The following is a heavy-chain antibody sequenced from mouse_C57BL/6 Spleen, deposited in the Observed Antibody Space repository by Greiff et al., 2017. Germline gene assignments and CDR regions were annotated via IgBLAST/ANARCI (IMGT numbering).Heavy chain of an antibody. D-gene: IGHD1-1*01. CDR2: FYPGSGSI. CDR1: GYTFTEYT. Sequence: QVQLQQSGAELVKPGASVKLSCKASGYTFTEYTIHWVKQRSGQGLEWIGWFYPGSGSIKYNEKFKDKATLTADKSSSTVYMELSRLTSEDSAVYFCARHESYGSRGDYYFDYWGQGTTLTVSS. J-gene: IGHJ2*01. CDR3: ARHESYGSRGDYYFDY. V-gene: IGHV1-62-2*01.